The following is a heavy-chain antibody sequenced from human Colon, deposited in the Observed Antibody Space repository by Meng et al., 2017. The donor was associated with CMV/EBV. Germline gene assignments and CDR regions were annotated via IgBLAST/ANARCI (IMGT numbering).Heavy chain of an antibody. D-gene: IGHD2-15*01. CDR2: INSRSSNV. CDR1: EFTFSSYY. Sequence: VQFGESGGGLVKPGGSLRLSCEGSEFTFSSYYMSWVRQAPGEGLEWVSSINSRSSNVYYADSVRGRFTISRDNAKNSLYLQMNSLRDDDTAVYYCARFSLVDQAFDYWGQGALVTVSS. V-gene: IGHV3-21*01. J-gene: IGHJ4*02. CDR3: ARFSLVDQAFDY.